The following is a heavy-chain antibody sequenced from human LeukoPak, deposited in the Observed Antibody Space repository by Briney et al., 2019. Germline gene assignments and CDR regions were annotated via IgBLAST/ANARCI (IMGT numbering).Heavy chain of an antibody. J-gene: IGHJ4*02. V-gene: IGHV3-23*01. D-gene: IGHD3-22*01. CDR2: ISGSGGST. CDR3: AKVMGYDSSGYINY. CDR1: GFAFSSYA. Sequence: GGSLRLSCAASGFAFSSYAMSWVRQAPGKGLEWVSAISGSGGSTYYADSVKGRFTISRDNSKNTLYLQMNSLRAEDTAVYYCAKVMGYDSSGYINYWGQGTLVTVSS.